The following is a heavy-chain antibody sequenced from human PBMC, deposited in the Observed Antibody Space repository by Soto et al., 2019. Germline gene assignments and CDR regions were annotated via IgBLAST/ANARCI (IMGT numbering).Heavy chain of an antibody. D-gene: IGHD6-19*01. CDR3: ATEQWPNWFDP. J-gene: IGHJ5*02. Sequence: SETLSLTCTVSGGSISSGGYYWSWIRQHPGKGLEWIGYIYYSGSTYYNPSLKSRVTISVDTSKNQFSLKLSSVTAADTAVYYCATEQWPNWFDPWGQGTLVTVSS. CDR2: IYYSGST. CDR1: GGSISSGGYY. V-gene: IGHV4-31*03.